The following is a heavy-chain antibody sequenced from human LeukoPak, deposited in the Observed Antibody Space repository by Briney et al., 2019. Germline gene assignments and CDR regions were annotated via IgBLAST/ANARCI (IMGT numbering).Heavy chain of an antibody. V-gene: IGHV3-23*01. CDR1: GFTFSSYA. D-gene: IGHD3-9*01. Sequence: GGSLRLSCAASGFTFSSYAMSWVRQAPGKGLEWVSAISGSGGSTYYADSVKGRFTISRDNSKNTLYQQMNSLRAEDTAVYYCAKPGAYYDILTGHFDYWGQGTLVTVSS. CDR2: ISGSGGST. CDR3: AKPGAYYDILTGHFDY. J-gene: IGHJ4*02.